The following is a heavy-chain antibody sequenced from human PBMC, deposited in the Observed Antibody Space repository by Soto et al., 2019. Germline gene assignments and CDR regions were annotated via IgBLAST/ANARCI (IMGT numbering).Heavy chain of an antibody. Sequence: SETLSLTCAVYGGSFSGYYWSWIRQPPGKGLEWIGEINHSGSTNYNPSLKSRVTISVDTSKNQFSLKLSSVTAADTAVYYCARELRGYYYGMDVWGQGTTVTVSS. V-gene: IGHV4-34*01. CDR2: INHSGST. CDR3: ARELRGYYYGMDV. D-gene: IGHD1-7*01. CDR1: GGSFSGYY. J-gene: IGHJ6*02.